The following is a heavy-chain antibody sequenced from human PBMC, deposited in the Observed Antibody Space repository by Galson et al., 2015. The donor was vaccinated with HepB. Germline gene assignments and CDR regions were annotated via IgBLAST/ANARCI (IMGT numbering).Heavy chain of an antibody. D-gene: IGHD2-15*01. Sequence: SLRLSCAASGFTFSSYAMHWVRQAPGKGLEYVSAISSNGGSTYYADSVKGRFTISRDNSKNTLYLQMSSLRAEDTAVYYCVKARMGQWVGFDYWGQGTLVTVSS. V-gene: IGHV3-64D*06. J-gene: IGHJ4*02. CDR2: ISSNGGST. CDR1: GFTFSSYA. CDR3: VKARMGQWVGFDY.